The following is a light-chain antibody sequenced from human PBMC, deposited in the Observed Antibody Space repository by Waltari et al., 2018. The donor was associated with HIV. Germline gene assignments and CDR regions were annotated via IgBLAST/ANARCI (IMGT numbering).Light chain of an antibody. J-gene: IGLJ1*01. Sequence: QSALTQPRSVSGSPGPSVTVSCTDAISDVGGSDSVSWYHQHPGKAPKLIIYDVTKRPSGVPGRFSGSRSGDTASLTISGLQADDEADYYCCSYAGSYSYVFGAGTRVIVL. V-gene: IGLV2-11*02. CDR1: ISDVGGSDS. CDR2: DVT. CDR3: CSYAGSYSYV.